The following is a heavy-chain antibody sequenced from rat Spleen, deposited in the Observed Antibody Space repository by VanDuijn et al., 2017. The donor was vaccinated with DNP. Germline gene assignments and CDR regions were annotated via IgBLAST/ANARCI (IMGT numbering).Heavy chain of an antibody. D-gene: IGHD1-9*01. CDR2: ISSGGNT. Sequence: QVQLQESGPGLLQPSQTLSLTCTVSGFSLISNGVSWVRRPPGKGQEWIASISSGGNTYYNPVFKSRLSISRDTSKSQVFLKMNSLQTEDTAIYFCTRSGYGYNLDYWGQGVMVTVSS. V-gene: IGHV2S12*01. J-gene: IGHJ2*01. CDR1: GFSLISNG. CDR3: TRSGYGYNLDY.